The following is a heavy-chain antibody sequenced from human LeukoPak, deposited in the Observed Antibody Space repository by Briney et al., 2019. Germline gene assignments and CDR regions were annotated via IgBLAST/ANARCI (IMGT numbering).Heavy chain of an antibody. D-gene: IGHD1-14*01. CDR1: GFSLSTNGVG. CDR2: IYWDDDK. V-gene: IGHV2-5*02. CDR3: ALTKYNNTTPGWFDP. Sequence: KSGPTLVNPTQTLTLTCAFSGFSLSTNGVGVGWIRQPPRKALEWLAVIYWDDDKRYSPSLKSRLTITKDTSKNQVVLTMTNMDPVDTATYYCALTKYNNTTPGWFDPWGQGTLVTVSS. J-gene: IGHJ5*02.